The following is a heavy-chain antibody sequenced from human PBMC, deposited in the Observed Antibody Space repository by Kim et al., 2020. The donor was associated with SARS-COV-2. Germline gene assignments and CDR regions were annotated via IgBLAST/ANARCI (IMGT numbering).Heavy chain of an antibody. CDR2: IKQDGSEK. Sequence: GGSLRFSCAASGFSFSSYWMSWVRQAPGKGLEWVGNIKQDGSEKHYVDSVKGRFTISRDNAKNSLYLQMNSLRGEDTALYYCASHFNDHLGGSWGQGTLVTVSS. D-gene: IGHD3-3*02. CDR1: GFSFSSYW. CDR3: ASHFNDHLGGS. J-gene: IGHJ4*02. V-gene: IGHV3-7*01.